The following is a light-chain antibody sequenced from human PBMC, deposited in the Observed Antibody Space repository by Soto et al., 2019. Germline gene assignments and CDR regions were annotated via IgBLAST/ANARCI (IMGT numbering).Light chain of an antibody. V-gene: IGLV2-23*01. CDR3: CSYAGSSTAI. CDR1: SSDVGSDNL. J-gene: IGLJ2*01. CDR2: EGS. Sequence: QSVLTQPASVSGSPGQSITISCTGTSSDVGSDNLVSWYQQHPGKAPKLMIYEGSKRPSGVSNRFSGSKSGNTASLTISGLQGGGEADYYCCSYAGSSTAIFGGGTKLTVL.